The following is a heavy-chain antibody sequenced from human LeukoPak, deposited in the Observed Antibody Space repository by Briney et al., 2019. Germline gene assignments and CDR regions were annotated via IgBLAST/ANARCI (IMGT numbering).Heavy chain of an antibody. CDR3: ATDYDFWSGMS. V-gene: IGHV1-18*01. D-gene: IGHD3-3*01. Sequence: ASVKVSCKASGYTFTSYGISWVRQAPGQGLEWMGWISAYNGNTNYAQKFQGRVTMTEDTSTDTAYMELSSLRSEDTAVYYCATDYDFWSGMSWGQGTLVTVSS. CDR2: ISAYNGNT. J-gene: IGHJ4*02. CDR1: GYTFTSYG.